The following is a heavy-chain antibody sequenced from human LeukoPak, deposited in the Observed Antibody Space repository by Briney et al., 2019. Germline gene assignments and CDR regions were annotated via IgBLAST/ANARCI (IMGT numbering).Heavy chain of an antibody. Sequence: PGGSLRLSCAASGFTFSSYWMSWVRQAPGKGLEWVANIKQDGSEKYYVDSVKGRFTISRDNAKNSLYLQMNSLRAEDTAVYYCARDRDAHTVTTGGVFDYWGQGTLVTVSS. V-gene: IGHV3-7*01. CDR3: ARDRDAHTVTTGGVFDY. CDR2: IKQDGSEK. D-gene: IGHD4-17*01. CDR1: GFTFSSYW. J-gene: IGHJ4*02.